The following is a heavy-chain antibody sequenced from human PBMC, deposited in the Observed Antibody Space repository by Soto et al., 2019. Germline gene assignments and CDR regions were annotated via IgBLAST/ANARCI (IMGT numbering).Heavy chain of an antibody. D-gene: IGHD6-13*01. CDR1: GGSFSGYY. CDR3: AILVPSYSSSWYGAYYFDY. J-gene: IGHJ4*02. Sequence: PSETLSLTCAVYGGSFSGYYWSWIRQPPGKGLEWIGEINHSGSTNYNPSLKSRVTISVDTSKNQFSLKLSSVTAADTAVYYCAILVPSYSSSWYGAYYFDYWGQGTLVTVSS. V-gene: IGHV4-34*01. CDR2: INHSGST.